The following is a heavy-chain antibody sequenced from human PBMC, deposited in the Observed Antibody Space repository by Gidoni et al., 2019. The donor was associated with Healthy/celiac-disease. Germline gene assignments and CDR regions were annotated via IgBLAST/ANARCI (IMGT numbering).Heavy chain of an antibody. V-gene: IGHV3-15*01. J-gene: IGHJ3*02. D-gene: IGHD6-6*01. CDR2: MKSKTDGGTT. Sequence: EVQLVESGGGLVKPGGSLRLSCAASGFTFSNACMSCVRQAPGKGLEWVGRMKSKTDGGTTDYAAPVKGRFTISTDDSKNTLYLQMNSLKTEDTAVYYCTTVFLIAARPIWGQGTMVTVSS. CDR3: TTVFLIAARPI. CDR1: GFTFSNAC.